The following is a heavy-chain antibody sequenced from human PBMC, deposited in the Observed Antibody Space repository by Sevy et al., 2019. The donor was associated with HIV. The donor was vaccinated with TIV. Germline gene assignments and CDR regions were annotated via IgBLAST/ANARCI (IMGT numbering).Heavy chain of an antibody. Sequence: SETLSLTCTVSGGSISSYYWSWIRQPPGKGLEWIGYIYYSGCTNYNPSLKSRVTISVDTSKNQFSLKLSSVTAADTAVYYCATDQVGDSSSWSYYYYGMDVWGQGTTVTVSS. CDR3: ATDQVGDSSSWSYYYYGMDV. V-gene: IGHV4-59*01. J-gene: IGHJ6*02. D-gene: IGHD6-13*01. CDR2: IYYSGCT. CDR1: GGSISSYY.